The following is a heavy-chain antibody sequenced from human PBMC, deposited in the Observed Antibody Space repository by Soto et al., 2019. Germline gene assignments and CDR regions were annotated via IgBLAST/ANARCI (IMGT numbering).Heavy chain of an antibody. D-gene: IGHD3-10*01. V-gene: IGHV4-39*01. J-gene: IGHJ6*02. CDR3: ARQGNITMVRGVIITVQGYGMDV. CDR2: IYYIGST. Sequence: QLQLQESGPGLVKPSETLSLTCTVSGGSISRSSYYWGWIRQPPGKGLEWLGSIYYIGSTYYNPSLKGRVPISVDTSKNQFSLKLRSVTAADTAMYYCARQGNITMVRGVIITVQGYGMDVWGQGTTVTVSS. CDR1: GGSISRSSYY.